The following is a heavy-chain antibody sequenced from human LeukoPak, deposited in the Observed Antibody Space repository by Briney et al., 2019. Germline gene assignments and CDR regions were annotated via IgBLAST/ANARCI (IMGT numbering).Heavy chain of an antibody. D-gene: IGHD3-22*01. CDR1: GFTFSDYY. CDR3: ARDLYYDSSGYYHDG. Sequence: GALRLSCAASGFTFSDYYMSWIRQAPGKGLEWVSYITSSGSTIYYADSVKGRFTISRDNAKNSLYLQMNSLRAEDTAVYYCARDLYYDSSGYYHDGWGQGTLVTVSS. CDR2: ITSSGSTI. V-gene: IGHV3-11*04. J-gene: IGHJ4*02.